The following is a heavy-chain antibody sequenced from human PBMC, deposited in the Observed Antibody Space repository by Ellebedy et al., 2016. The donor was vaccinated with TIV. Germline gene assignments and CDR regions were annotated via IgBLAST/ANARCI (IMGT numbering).Heavy chain of an antibody. Sequence: AASVKVSCKASGFTFTSSAVQWARQARGQRLEWIGWIVVGSGNTNYAQKFQERVTITRDMSTSTAYMELSSLRSEDTAVYYCAAMYDSSGLNAFDIWGQGTMVTVSS. CDR2: IVVGSGNT. J-gene: IGHJ3*02. CDR3: AAMYDSSGLNAFDI. V-gene: IGHV1-58*01. CDR1: GFTFTSSA. D-gene: IGHD3-22*01.